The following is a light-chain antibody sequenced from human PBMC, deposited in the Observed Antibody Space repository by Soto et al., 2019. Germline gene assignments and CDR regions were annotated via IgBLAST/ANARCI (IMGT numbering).Light chain of an antibody. CDR3: CSYAGSSLPVL. Sequence: QSALTQPRSVSGSPGQSVTISCTGTRSDVGYYDFVSWYQQHPGEAPKLMLYDVNTRPSGVPNRFSGSKSGNTSSLTISCFLAEDDADYYCCSYAGSSLPVLFGGVTKVTVL. J-gene: IGLJ2*01. V-gene: IGLV2-11*01. CDR1: RSDVGYYDF. CDR2: DVN.